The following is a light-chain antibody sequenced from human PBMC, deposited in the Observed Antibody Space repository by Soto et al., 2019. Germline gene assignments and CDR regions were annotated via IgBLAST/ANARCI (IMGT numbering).Light chain of an antibody. V-gene: IGKV1-33*01. CDR2: DAS. J-gene: IGKJ3*01. CDR1: QDISNY. Sequence: DIQMTQSPSSLSASVGDRFTITCKARQDISNYLNWYQQKPGKAPKLLIYDASNLETGVPSRFSGSGSGTYFTFTISSLQPEDIPAEYYQQYDNLPFTFGPGTKVDIK. CDR3: QQYDNLPFT.